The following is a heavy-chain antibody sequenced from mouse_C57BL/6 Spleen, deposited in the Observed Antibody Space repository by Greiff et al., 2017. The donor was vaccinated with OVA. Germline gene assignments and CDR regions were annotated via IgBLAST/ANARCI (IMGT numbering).Heavy chain of an antibody. Sequence: VQGVESGPELVKPGASVKISCKASGYAFSSSWMNWVKQRPGKGLEWIGRIYPGDGDTNYNGKFKGKATLTADKSSSTAYMQLSSLTSEDSAVYFCAKLWLRRDAMDYWGQGTSVTVSS. CDR3: AKLWLRRDAMDY. V-gene: IGHV1-82*01. D-gene: IGHD2-2*01. CDR1: GYAFSSSW. J-gene: IGHJ4*01. CDR2: IYPGDGDT.